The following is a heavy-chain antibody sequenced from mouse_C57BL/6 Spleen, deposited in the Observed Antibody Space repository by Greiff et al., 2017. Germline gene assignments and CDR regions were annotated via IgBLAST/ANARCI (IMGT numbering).Heavy chain of an antibody. J-gene: IGHJ1*03. D-gene: IGHD1-1*01. CDR1: GFNIKNTY. CDR3: ALHYYGSRLWYFDV. Sequence: LVESVAELVRPGASVKLSCTASGFNIKNTYMHWVKQRPEQGLEWIGRIDPANGNTKYAPKFQGKATITADTSSNTAYLQLSSLTSEDTAIYYCALHYYGSRLWYFDVWGTGTTVTVSS. V-gene: IGHV14-3*01. CDR2: IDPANGNT.